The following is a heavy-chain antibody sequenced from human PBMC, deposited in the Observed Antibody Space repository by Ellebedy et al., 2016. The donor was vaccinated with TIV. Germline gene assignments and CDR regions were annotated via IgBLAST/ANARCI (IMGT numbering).Heavy chain of an antibody. V-gene: IGHV3-49*04. Sequence: GESLKISCTVSGFTFGDYALTWVRQAPGKGLEWVGFIRSKAYGGSTEYAASVKGRFTISRDDSKTIAYLQMNSLKTEDTAVYYCIRDSPYGSGSFYTNYYNGMDVWGQGTTVTVSS. J-gene: IGHJ6*02. CDR3: IRDSPYGSGSFYTNYYNGMDV. CDR1: GFTFGDYA. CDR2: IRSKAYGGST. D-gene: IGHD3-10*01.